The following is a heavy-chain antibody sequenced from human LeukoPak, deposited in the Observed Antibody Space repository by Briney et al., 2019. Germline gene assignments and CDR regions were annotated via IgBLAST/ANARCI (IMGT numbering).Heavy chain of an antibody. D-gene: IGHD2-2*01. CDR3: ATGPTMPEPDTSPGLLDF. V-gene: IGHV1-24*01. CDR2: VDPGSGAA. Sequence: ASVKVSCKVSGYSLTELSTHWARQAPGKGLEWMGGVDPGSGAAMYAQKLQGRVTMTEDTSTDTAYMELNSLTSDDTAVYYCATGPTMPEPDTSPGLLDFWGQGTLVIVSS. CDR1: GYSLTELS. J-gene: IGHJ4*02.